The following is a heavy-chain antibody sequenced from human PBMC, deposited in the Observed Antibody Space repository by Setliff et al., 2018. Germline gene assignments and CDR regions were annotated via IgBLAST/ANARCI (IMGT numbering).Heavy chain of an antibody. CDR3: VREGVDSRSSTDYRYYMDV. J-gene: IGHJ6*03. CDR1: GGTFSSYG. D-gene: IGHD3-22*01. V-gene: IGHV1-69*05. Sequence: PSVKVSCKASGGTFSSYGISWVRQAPGQGLGWMGGTIPIFGTTDYAQKFRGRVTIITDESTSTAFMQLSSLRSEDTAVYYCVREGVDSRSSTDYRYYMDVWGKGTTVTV. CDR2: TIPIFGTT.